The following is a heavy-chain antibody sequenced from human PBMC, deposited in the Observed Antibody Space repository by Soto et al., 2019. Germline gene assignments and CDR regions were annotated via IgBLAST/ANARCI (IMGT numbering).Heavy chain of an antibody. Sequence: QVQLVESGGGVVQPGTSPRLSWAASGFTFENYGMHWVRQAPGKGLEWVAIVYYDGSNQYYADSVKGRFTISRDNSKNTLYLQMNSLRVDDTAMYYCARDLSDYWGQGTLVTVSS. CDR3: ARDLSDY. CDR2: VYYDGSNQ. V-gene: IGHV3-33*01. CDR1: GFTFENYG. J-gene: IGHJ4*02.